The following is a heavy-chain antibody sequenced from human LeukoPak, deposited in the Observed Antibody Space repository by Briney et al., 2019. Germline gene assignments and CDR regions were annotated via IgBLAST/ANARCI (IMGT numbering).Heavy chain of an antibody. CDR1: GGSFSGYY. CDR2: INHSGST. V-gene: IGHV4-34*01. D-gene: IGHD3-9*01. J-gene: IGHJ4*02. CDR3: ARDTPPQYDILTGYYKGYYFDY. Sequence: SETLSLTCAVYGGSFSGYYWSWIRQPPGKGLEWIGEINHSGSTNYNPSLKSRVTISVDTSKNQFSLKLSSVTAADTAVYYCARDTPPQYDILTGYYKGYYFDYWGQGTLVTVSS.